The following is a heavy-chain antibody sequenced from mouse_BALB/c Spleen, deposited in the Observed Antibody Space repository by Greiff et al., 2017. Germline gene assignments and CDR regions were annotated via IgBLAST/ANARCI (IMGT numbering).Heavy chain of an antibody. CDR2: INPGSGGT. D-gene: IGHD6-1*01. V-gene: IGHV1-54*03. J-gene: IGHJ4*01. Sequence: QVQLQQSGAELVRPGTSVKVSCKASGYAFTNYLIEWVKQRPGQGLEWIGVINPGSGGTNYNEKFKGKATLTADKSSSTAYMQLSSLTSDDSAVYVCARRPSGYYYAMDNWGQGTSVTVSS. CDR3: ARRPSGYYYAMDN. CDR1: GYAFTNYL.